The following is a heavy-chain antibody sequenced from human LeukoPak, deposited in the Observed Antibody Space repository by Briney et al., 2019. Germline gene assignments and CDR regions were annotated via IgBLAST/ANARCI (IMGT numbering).Heavy chain of an antibody. CDR1: GFTYSSYA. D-gene: IGHD3-9*01. Sequence: TGGSLRLSCAASGFTYSSYAVSWVRQAPGRGLEWVSSIRGSGESTYYTDSVKGRFTISRDNSQNTLYLQMNSLRGEDTAVYYCAQVRADFGRYFGSWGRGTLVTVSS. J-gene: IGHJ4*02. CDR3: AQVRADFGRYFGS. V-gene: IGHV3-23*01. CDR2: IRGSGEST.